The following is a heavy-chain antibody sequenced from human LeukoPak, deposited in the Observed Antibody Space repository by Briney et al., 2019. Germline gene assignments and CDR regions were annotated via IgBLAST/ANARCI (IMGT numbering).Heavy chain of an antibody. D-gene: IGHD2-21*02. CDR2: ISGSGGRI. Sequence: GGSLRLSCAASGFTFSSYGMSWVRQAPGKGLEWVPAISGSGGRIQYADSVKGRFTISRDNSRNTLYLQMNSLRGEDTAVYYCAKDPAYCGGDCFSFYDNWGQGTLVTVSS. V-gene: IGHV3-23*01. CDR3: AKDPAYCGGDCFSFYDN. J-gene: IGHJ4*02. CDR1: GFTFSSYG.